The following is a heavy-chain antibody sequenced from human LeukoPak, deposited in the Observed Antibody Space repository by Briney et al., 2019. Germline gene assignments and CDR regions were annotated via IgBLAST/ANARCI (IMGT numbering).Heavy chain of an antibody. CDR3: ARPYFPIAVAGSWNWFDP. CDR1: GYTFTGYY. CDR2: MNPNSGGT. V-gene: IGHV1-2*04. D-gene: IGHD6-19*01. Sequence: ASVKVSCKASGYTFTGYYMHWVRRAPGQGLEWMGWMNPNSGGTNYAQKFQGWVTMTRDTSISTAYMELSRLRSDDTAVYYCARPYFPIAVAGSWNWFDPWGQGTLVTVSS. J-gene: IGHJ5*02.